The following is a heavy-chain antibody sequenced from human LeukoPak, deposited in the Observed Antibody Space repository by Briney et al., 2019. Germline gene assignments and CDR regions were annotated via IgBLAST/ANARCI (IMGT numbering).Heavy chain of an antibody. D-gene: IGHD6-13*01. Sequence: ASVKVSCKASGYTFTSYGISWVRQAPGQGLEWMGWISAYNGNTNYAQKLQGRVTMTTDTSTSTAYMELRSLRSDDTAVYYCAREGRSSSWGGNWFDHWGQGTLVTVSS. V-gene: IGHV1-18*01. J-gene: IGHJ5*02. CDR3: AREGRSSSWGGNWFDH. CDR1: GYTFTSYG. CDR2: ISAYNGNT.